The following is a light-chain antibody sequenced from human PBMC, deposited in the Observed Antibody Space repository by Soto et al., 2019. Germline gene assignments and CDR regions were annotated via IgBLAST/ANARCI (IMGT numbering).Light chain of an antibody. J-gene: IGLJ1*01. V-gene: IGLV2-14*03. CDR1: SSDIGDNNY. CDR2: DVS. Sequence: QSALTQPASVSGSPGQSITISCTGTSSDIGDNNYVSWYQQHLGKAPKLMIYDVSNRPSGVAHRFSGSKSGTAASLTISGLQAEEEDDYYCCSDTNRSARVFGTGTKVTVL. CDR3: CSDTNRSARV.